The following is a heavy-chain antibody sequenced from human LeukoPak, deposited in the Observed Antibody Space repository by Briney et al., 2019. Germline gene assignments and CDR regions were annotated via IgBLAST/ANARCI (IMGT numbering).Heavy chain of an antibody. V-gene: IGHV3-21*01. CDR1: GFTFSSYS. CDR3: ARDLTTVTPNYYFDY. CDR2: ISSSSSYI. D-gene: IGHD4-11*01. Sequence: PGGSLRLSCAASGFTFSSYSMNWVRQAPGKGLEWVSSISSSSSYIYYADSVKGRFTISRDNAKNSLYLQMNSLRAEDTAVYYCARDLTTVTPNYYFDYWGQGTLVTVSS. J-gene: IGHJ4*02.